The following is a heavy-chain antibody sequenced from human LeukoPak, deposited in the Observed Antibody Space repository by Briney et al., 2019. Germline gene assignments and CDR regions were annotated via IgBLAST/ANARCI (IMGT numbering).Heavy chain of an antibody. CDR1: GGSISSYY. V-gene: IGHV4-4*07. Sequence: SETLSLTCTVSGGSISSYYWSWIRQPVGKGLEWIGRIYTSGSTNYNPSLKSRVTISLDMSENQFSLTLSSVTAADTAVYYCARHATTQWLVPYKFDYWGQGTAVSVSS. D-gene: IGHD6-19*01. CDR3: ARHATTQWLVPYKFDY. CDR2: IYTSGST. J-gene: IGHJ4*02.